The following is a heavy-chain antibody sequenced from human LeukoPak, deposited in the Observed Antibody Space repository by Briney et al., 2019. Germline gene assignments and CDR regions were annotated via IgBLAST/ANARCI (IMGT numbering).Heavy chain of an antibody. D-gene: IGHD2-2*01. Sequence: GASVKVSCKASGYTFTSYGISWVRQAPGQGLEWMGWSSAYNGNTNYAQKLQGRVTMTTDTSTSTAYMELRSLRSDDTAVYYCARDLGYCSSTSCYGFDYWGQGTLVTVSS. CDR1: GYTFTSYG. V-gene: IGHV1-18*01. CDR3: ARDLGYCSSTSCYGFDY. CDR2: SSAYNGNT. J-gene: IGHJ4*02.